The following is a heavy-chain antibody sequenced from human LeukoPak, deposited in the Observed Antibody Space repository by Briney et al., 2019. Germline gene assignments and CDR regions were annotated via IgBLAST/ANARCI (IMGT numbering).Heavy chain of an antibody. D-gene: IGHD1-26*01. CDR1: GFTFNNYG. CDR3: AKRSGSYYYYMDV. V-gene: IGHV3-30*02. J-gene: IGHJ6*03. Sequence: GGSLRLSCAASGFTFNNYGMHWVRQAPGKGLEWVAFIRYNGNNQYYADSVKGRFTISRDNSKNTLYLQMNSLRAEDTAVYYCAKRSGSYYYYMDVWGKGTTVTISS. CDR2: IRYNGNNQ.